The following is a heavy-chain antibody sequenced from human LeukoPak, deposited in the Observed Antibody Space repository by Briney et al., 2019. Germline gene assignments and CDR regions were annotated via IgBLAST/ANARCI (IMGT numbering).Heavy chain of an antibody. CDR1: GYTLTELS. D-gene: IGHD5-24*01. V-gene: IGHV1-46*01. J-gene: IGHJ4*02. Sequence: GASVKVSCKVSGYTLTELSMHWVRQAPGQGLEWMGIINPSGGSTSYAQKFQGRVTMTRDTSTSTVYMELSSLRSEDTAVYYCARARDGYNFGIPSYYFDYWGQGTLVTVSS. CDR3: ARARDGYNFGIPSYYFDY. CDR2: INPSGGST.